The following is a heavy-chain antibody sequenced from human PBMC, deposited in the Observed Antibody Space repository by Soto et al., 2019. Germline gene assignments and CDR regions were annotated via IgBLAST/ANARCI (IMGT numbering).Heavy chain of an antibody. CDR1: GGPFSGYY. CDR2: INHSGST. CDR3: ARATVEMAKMYPTNYYYYYGMDV. V-gene: IGHV4-34*01. D-gene: IGHD5-12*01. Sequence: SETLSLTCAVYGGPFSGYYWSWLRQPPGKGLEWIGEINHSGSTNYNPSLKSRVTISVDTSKNQFSLKLSSVTAADTAVYYCARATVEMAKMYPTNYYYYYGMDVWGQGTTVTVS. J-gene: IGHJ6*02.